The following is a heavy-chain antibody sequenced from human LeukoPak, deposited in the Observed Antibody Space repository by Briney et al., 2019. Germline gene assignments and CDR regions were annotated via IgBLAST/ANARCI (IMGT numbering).Heavy chain of an antibody. Sequence: LTCTVSGGSISSGGYYWSWIRQHPGKGLEWIGYIYYSGSTYYNPSLKSRVTISVDTSKNQFSLKLSSVTAADTAVYYCARTLRGYSYGLFDYWGQGTLVTVSS. CDR3: ARTLRGYSYGLFDY. J-gene: IGHJ4*02. CDR1: GGSISSGGYY. D-gene: IGHD5-18*01. V-gene: IGHV4-31*03. CDR2: IYYSGST.